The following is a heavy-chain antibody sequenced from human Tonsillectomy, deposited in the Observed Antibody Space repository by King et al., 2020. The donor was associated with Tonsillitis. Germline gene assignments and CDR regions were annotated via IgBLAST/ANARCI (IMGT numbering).Heavy chain of an antibody. CDR2: INPSAGST. Sequence: QLVQSGAEVTKPGASVKVSCKASGYTFTSYYMHWVRQAPGQGLEWMGIINPSAGSTSYAQKFQGRATMTRDTSTSTGYMELSSLTSEDTAVYYCAGGKYYYDSIGYYPLYFDYWGQGTLITVSS. D-gene: IGHD3-22*01. J-gene: IGHJ4*02. CDR1: GYTFTSYY. CDR3: AGGKYYYDSIGYYPLYFDY. V-gene: IGHV1-46*01.